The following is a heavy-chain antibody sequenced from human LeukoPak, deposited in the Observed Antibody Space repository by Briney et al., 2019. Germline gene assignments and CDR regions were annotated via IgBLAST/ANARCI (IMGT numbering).Heavy chain of an antibody. CDR3: ARDRSGYSEYYFDY. CDR1: GASTNTSC. V-gene: IGHV4-4*07. CDR2: IYPSGST. Sequence: SETLSLTCTVSGASTNTSCWSWIRQPAEKGLEWIGRIYPSGSTYYNPSLKSRVTISIDKSKDQFSLRLTSVTAADTAVYYCARDRSGYSEYYFDYWGQGSLVTVSS. J-gene: IGHJ4*02. D-gene: IGHD5-12*01.